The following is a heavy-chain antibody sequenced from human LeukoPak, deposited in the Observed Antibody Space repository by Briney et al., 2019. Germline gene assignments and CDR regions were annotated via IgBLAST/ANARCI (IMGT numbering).Heavy chain of an antibody. D-gene: IGHD3-10*01. Sequence: PGGSLRLSCAASGFTFSSYAIHWVRQAPGKGLEGVAVISYDGSNKYYAGSVKGRFTISRDNSKNTLYLQMNSLRAEDTAVYYCARDLGPRYYGSGSSYYYYGMDVWGQGTTVTVSS. CDR3: ARDLGPRYYGSGSSYYYYGMDV. V-gene: IGHV3-30*04. J-gene: IGHJ6*02. CDR1: GFTFSSYA. CDR2: ISYDGSNK.